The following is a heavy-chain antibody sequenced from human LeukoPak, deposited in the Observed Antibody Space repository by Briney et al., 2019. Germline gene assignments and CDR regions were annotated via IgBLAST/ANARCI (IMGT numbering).Heavy chain of an antibody. V-gene: IGHV7-4-1*02. CDR2: FNTNTGNP. CDR1: GYTFTSYA. D-gene: IGHD4-23*01. CDR3: AREVAPGGFDY. Sequence: ASVKVSCKASGYTFTSYAINWVRQAPGQGLEWMGWFNTNTGNPTYAQGFTGRFVFSLDISVTTAYLQISSLKAEDTAVYYCAREVAPGGFDYWGQGTLVTVSS. J-gene: IGHJ4*02.